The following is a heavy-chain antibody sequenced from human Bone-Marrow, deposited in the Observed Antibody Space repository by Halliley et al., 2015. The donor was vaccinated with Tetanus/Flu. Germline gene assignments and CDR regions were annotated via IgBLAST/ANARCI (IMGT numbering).Heavy chain of an antibody. J-gene: IGHJ4*02. D-gene: IGHD5-12*01. V-gene: IGHV3-21*01. Sequence: KGLVGVSSVSTSSNYIYYADSVKGRFTISRDNAKNSRFLQMNSLRVEDTAVFYCARSHGYNYDYWGQGTLVTVSS. CDR3: ARSHGYNYDY. CDR2: VSTSSNYI.